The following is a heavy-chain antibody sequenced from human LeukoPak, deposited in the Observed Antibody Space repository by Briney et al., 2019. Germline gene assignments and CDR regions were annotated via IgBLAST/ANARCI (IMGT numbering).Heavy chain of an antibody. CDR1: GGTFSSYA. CDR3: ATEDVVVVAATLDY. CDR2: IIPIFGTA. V-gene: IGHV1-69*05. D-gene: IGHD2-15*01. Sequence: SVKVSCKASGGTFSSYAIGWVRQAPGQGLEWMGRIIPIFGTANYAQKFQGRVTITTGESTSTAYMELSSLRSEDTAVYYCATEDVVVVAATLDYWGQGTLVTVSS. J-gene: IGHJ4*02.